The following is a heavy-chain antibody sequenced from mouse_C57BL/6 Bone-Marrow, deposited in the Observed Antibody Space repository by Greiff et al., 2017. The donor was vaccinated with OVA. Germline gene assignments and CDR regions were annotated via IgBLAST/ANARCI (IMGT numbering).Heavy chain of an antibody. D-gene: IGHD1-1*01. CDR2: IDPSDSYT. CDR3: AGFITTVVAYFDY. Sequence: VQLQQPGAELVKPGASVKLSCKASGYTFTSYWMQWVKQRPGQGLEWIGEIDPSDSYTNYNQKFKGKATLTVDTSSSTAYMQLSSLTSEDSAVYYCAGFITTVVAYFDYWGQGTTLTVSS. CDR1: GYTFTSYW. V-gene: IGHV1-50*01. J-gene: IGHJ2*01.